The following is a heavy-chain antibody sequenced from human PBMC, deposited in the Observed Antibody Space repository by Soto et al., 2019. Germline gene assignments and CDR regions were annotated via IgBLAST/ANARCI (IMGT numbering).Heavy chain of an antibody. V-gene: IGHV3-74*01. CDR1: GFTFSTFW. CDR2: INSDGSST. J-gene: IGHJ4*02. Sequence: EVQLVESGGGLVQPGGSLRLSCEASGFTFSTFWMHWVRQAPGKGLVWVSRINSDGSSTYYADSVKGRVTISRDNAKHTLYLQVNSLRPEDTAVYYCARDFEYWGQGTLVTVSS. CDR3: ARDFEY.